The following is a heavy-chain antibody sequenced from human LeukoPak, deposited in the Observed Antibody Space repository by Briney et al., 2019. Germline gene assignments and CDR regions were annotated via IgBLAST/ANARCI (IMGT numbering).Heavy chain of an antibody. V-gene: IGHV4-34*01. CDR1: GGSFSGYY. J-gene: IGHJ4*02. CDR2: NNHSGST. D-gene: IGHD5-18*01. CDR3: ARGLRSTAMVAYYFDY. Sequence: SETLSLTCAVYGGSFSGYYWSWIRQPPGKGLEWIGENNHSGSTNYNPSLKSRVTISVDTSKNQFSLKLSSVTAADTAVYYCARGLRSTAMVAYYFDYWGQGTLVTVSS.